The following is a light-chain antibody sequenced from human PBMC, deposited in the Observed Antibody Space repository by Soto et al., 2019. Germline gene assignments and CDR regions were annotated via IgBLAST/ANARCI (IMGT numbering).Light chain of an antibody. Sequence: IVLTQSPCTLSLSPGERATLSCRASQSVSNKYLAWYQQKPGHAPRRLISGASTRAAGISDRFRGSGSGTEFTLTISSLRYEDSAIYYCQQYFEWHPMTFGQGTKVDIK. V-gene: IGKV3-15*01. CDR1: QSVSNKY. CDR2: GAS. CDR3: QQYFEWHPMT. J-gene: IGKJ1*01.